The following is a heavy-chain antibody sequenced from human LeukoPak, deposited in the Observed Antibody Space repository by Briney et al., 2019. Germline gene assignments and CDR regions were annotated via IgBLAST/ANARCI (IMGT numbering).Heavy chain of an antibody. J-gene: IGHJ4*02. CDR3: AKDMGAAAALAIDY. Sequence: GGSLRLSCAASGFTFSSYWMHWVRQAPGKGLEWVSGISWNSGSIGYADSVKGRFTISRDNAKNSLYLQMNSLRAEDTALYYCAKDMGAAAALAIDYWGQGTLVTVSS. D-gene: IGHD6-13*01. CDR2: ISWNSGSI. V-gene: IGHV3-9*01. CDR1: GFTFSSYW.